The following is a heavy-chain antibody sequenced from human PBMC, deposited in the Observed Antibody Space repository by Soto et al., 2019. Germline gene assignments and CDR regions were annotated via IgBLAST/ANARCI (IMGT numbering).Heavy chain of an antibody. D-gene: IGHD3-3*02. CDR2: INAGSGNT. Sequence: QAQLVQSGAEMKKPGASVKVSCKATGYTFSAYTMNWVRQAPGQSLEWMVWINAGSGNTKYSQNFQGRVSITRDTPASTTDMELTGLTSEDTAVYYCARDTETLGPRANDALDIWGQGTKVTVSS. J-gene: IGHJ3*02. CDR1: GYTFSAYT. V-gene: IGHV1-3*01. CDR3: ARDTETLGPRANDALDI.